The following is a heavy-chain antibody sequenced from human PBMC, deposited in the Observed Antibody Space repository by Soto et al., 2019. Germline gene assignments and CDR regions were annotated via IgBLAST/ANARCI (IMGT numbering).Heavy chain of an antibody. V-gene: IGHV2-5*02. CDR3: ARLRTYYYDRSDPYYFDY. J-gene: IGHJ4*02. Sequence: QITLKESGPTLVKPTQTLTLTCTLSGFSLSTSGVAVGWIRQPPGKALEWLALIYWDDDKHYSPSRKSRLTVTKDTSKNQVVLTMTNMDPVDTATYYCARLRTYYYDRSDPYYFDYWGQGTLVTVSS. D-gene: IGHD3-22*01. CDR1: GFSLSTSGVA. CDR2: IYWDDDK.